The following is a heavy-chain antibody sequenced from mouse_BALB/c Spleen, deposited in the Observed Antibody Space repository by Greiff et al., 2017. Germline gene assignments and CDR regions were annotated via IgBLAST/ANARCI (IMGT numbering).Heavy chain of an antibody. Sequence: DVMLVESGGGLVQPGGSRKLSCAASGFTFSSFGMHWVRQAPEKGLEWVAYISSGSSTIYYADTVKGRFTISRDNPKNTLFLQMTSLRSEDTAIYYCAREFSVTAAMDYWGQGTSVTVSS. CDR1: GFTFSSFG. J-gene: IGHJ4*01. D-gene: IGHD2-12*01. CDR2: ISSGSSTI. V-gene: IGHV5-17*02. CDR3: AREFSVTAAMDY.